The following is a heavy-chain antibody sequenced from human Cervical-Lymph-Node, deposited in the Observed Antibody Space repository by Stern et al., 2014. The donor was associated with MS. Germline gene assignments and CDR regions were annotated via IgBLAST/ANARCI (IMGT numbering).Heavy chain of an antibody. Sequence: VQLVESGAEVKKPGSSVKVSCKASGGTFSTQAINWVRQAPGQGLEWVGGIIPIFGTPNYAQKVQDRVTITADESPSTAYMDLNSLRSEDTAVYYCATPSTVTVGGMDVWGQGTTVTVSS. CDR2: IIPIFGTP. V-gene: IGHV1-69*01. J-gene: IGHJ6*02. D-gene: IGHD4-17*01. CDR3: ATPSTVTVGGMDV. CDR1: GGTFSTQA.